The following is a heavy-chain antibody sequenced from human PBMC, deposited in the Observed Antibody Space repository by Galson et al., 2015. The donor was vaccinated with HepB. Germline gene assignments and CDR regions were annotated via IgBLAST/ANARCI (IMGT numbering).Heavy chain of an antibody. CDR2: IIPILGIA. J-gene: IGHJ4*02. CDR3: ARTVAAAGTTPFFDY. CDR1: GGTFSSYT. Sequence: SVKVSCKASGGTFSSYTISWVRQAPGQGLEWMGRIIPILGIANYAQKFQGRVTITADKSTSTAYMELSSLRSEDTAVYYCARTVAAAGTTPFFDYWGQGTLVTVSS. D-gene: IGHD6-13*01. V-gene: IGHV1-69*02.